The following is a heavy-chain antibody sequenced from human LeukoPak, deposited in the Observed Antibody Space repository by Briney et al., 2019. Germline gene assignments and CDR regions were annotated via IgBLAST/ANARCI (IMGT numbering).Heavy chain of an antibody. CDR2: IKEDGSEK. CDR1: GFTFSSYE. Sequence: GGSLRLSCAASGFTFSSYEMNWVRQAPGKGREWVANIKEDGSEKYYVDSVKGRFTISRDNAKNSLSLQVNSLSAEDTAVYYCARSRSGYYEDYWGQGTLVTVSS. D-gene: IGHD3-22*01. V-gene: IGHV3-7*01. J-gene: IGHJ4*02. CDR3: ARSRSGYYEDY.